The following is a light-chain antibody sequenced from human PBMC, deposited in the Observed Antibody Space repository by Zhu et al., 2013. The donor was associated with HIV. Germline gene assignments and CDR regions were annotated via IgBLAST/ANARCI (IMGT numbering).Light chain of an antibody. V-gene: IGLV1-40*01. J-gene: IGLJ2*01. Sequence: QSVLTQPPSVSGAPGQRVTISCTGSSSNIGAGYDVHWYQQLPGTAPKLLIFGDSNRPSGVPDRFSGSRSGTSASLTITGLKAEDEAEYYCQAYDSHLLTGSVVFGGGPGCPS. CDR1: SSNIGAGYD. CDR2: GDS. CDR3: QAYDSHLLTGSVV.